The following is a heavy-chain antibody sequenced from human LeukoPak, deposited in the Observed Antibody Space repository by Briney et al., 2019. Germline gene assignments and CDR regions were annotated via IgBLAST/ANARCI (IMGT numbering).Heavy chain of an antibody. CDR2: ISSSGSTI. J-gene: IGHJ5*02. CDR3: ARTASGGTTPLRWNWFDP. CDR1: GFTFSSYE. D-gene: IGHD1-1*01. V-gene: IGHV3-48*03. Sequence: GGSLRLSCAASGFTFSSYEMNWVRQAPGKGLEWVSCISSSGSTIYYADSVKGRFTISRDNAKNSLYLQMNSLRAEDTAVYYCARTASGGTTPLRWNWFDPWGQGTLVTVSS.